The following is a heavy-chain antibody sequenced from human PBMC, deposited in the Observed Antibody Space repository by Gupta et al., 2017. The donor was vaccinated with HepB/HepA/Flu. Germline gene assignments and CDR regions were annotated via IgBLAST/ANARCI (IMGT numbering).Heavy chain of an antibody. J-gene: IGHJ4*02. CDR1: GLTFSTYA. V-gene: IGHV3-23*01. CDR2: ISGSGGST. D-gene: IGHD2-15*01. CDR3: ASRNREDDCSGGSCSYYVDY. Sequence: EVQLLESGGGLAQPGGSLRLSCVASGLTFSTYAMSWVRQPPGKGLEWVSGISGSGGSTYDADSVKGRFTISRDNSKNTLFLQMNSLRAGDTAVYYCASRNREDDCSGGSCSYYVDYWGQGTRVTVAS.